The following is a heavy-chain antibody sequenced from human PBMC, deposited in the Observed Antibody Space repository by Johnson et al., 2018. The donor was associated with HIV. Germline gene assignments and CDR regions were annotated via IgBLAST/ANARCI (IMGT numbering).Heavy chain of an antibody. J-gene: IGHJ3*02. CDR1: GFTFSSYG. CDR3: AGDSSNSFSFEMYAFDI. D-gene: IGHD3-9*01. CDR2: ISYDGSNK. V-gene: IGHV3-30-3*01. Sequence: QVQLVESGGGLVQPGGSLRLSCAASGFTFSSYGMSWVRQAPGKGLEWVAVISYDGSNKYYADSVKGRFTISRDNSKNTLYLQMNSLRPEATAVYYCAGDSSNSFSFEMYAFDIWGQGTMVTVSS.